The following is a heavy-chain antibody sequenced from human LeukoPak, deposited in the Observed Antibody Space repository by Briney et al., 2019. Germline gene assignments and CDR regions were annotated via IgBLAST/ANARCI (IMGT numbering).Heavy chain of an antibody. CDR2: IIPILGIA. Sequence: ASVKVSCKASGGTFSSYTISWVRQAPGQGLEWMGRIIPILGIANYAQKFQGRVTITADKSTSTAYMELSSLRSEDTAVYYCARVRRGDDSSGPWGQGTLVTVSS. V-gene: IGHV1-69*02. CDR3: ARVRRGDDSSGP. J-gene: IGHJ5*02. CDR1: GGTFSSYT. D-gene: IGHD3-22*01.